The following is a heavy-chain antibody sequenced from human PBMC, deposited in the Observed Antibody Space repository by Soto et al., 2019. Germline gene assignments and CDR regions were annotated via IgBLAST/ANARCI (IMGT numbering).Heavy chain of an antibody. CDR2: IIPILGIA. D-gene: IGHD4-17*01. Sequence: QVQLVQSGAEVKKPGSSVKVSCKASGGTFSNYTISWVRQAPGQGLEWMGRIIPILGIANYAQKFQGRVTITPDKSTTTADMEVTSVRPEDTAVYYCERVAEMRTVTKGYYYYVDVWGKGTTVTVSS. J-gene: IGHJ6*03. CDR1: GGTFSNYT. CDR3: ERVAEMRTVTKGYYYYVDV. V-gene: IGHV1-69*02.